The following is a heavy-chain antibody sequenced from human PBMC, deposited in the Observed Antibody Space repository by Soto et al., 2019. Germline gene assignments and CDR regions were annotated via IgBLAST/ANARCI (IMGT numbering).Heavy chain of an antibody. CDR1: GGTFSSYA. CDR2: IIPIFGTA. Sequence: QVQLVQSGAEVKKPGSSVKVSCKASGGTFSSYAISWVRQAPGQGLEWMGGIIPIFGTANYAQKFQGRVTITADESTSTAYMELSSLRSEDTAVYYCASPSPYDSSGYYMYYFDYWGQGTLVTVSS. CDR3: ASPSPYDSSGYYMYYFDY. D-gene: IGHD3-22*01. J-gene: IGHJ4*02. V-gene: IGHV1-69*01.